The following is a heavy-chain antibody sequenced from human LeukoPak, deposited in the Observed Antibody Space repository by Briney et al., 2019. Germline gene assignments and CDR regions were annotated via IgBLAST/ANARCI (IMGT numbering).Heavy chain of an antibody. D-gene: IGHD3-3*01. Sequence: SETLSLTCAVYGGSFSGYYWSWIRQPPGKGLEWIGEINHSGSTNYNPSLKSRVTISVDTSKNQFSLKLSSVTAADTAVYYCARVLSYDFWSGYYPPDYWGQGTLVTVSS. J-gene: IGHJ4*02. CDR2: INHSGST. CDR1: GGSFSGYY. CDR3: ARVLSYDFWSGYYPPDY. V-gene: IGHV4-34*01.